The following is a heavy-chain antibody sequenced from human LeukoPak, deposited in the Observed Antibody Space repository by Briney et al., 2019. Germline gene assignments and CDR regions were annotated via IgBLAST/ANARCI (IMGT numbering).Heavy chain of an antibody. CDR3: ARGGSGSYYSLKHYYYYMDV. CDR2: IYTSGST. V-gene: IGHV4-61*02. D-gene: IGHD3-10*01. CDR1: GGSISSGSYY. Sequence: PSQTLSLTCTVSGGSISSGSYYWSWIRQPAGKGLEWIGRIYTSGSTNYNPSLKSRVTISVDTSKNQFSLKLSSVTAADTAVYYCARGGSGSYYSLKHYYYYMDVWGKGTTVTISS. J-gene: IGHJ6*03.